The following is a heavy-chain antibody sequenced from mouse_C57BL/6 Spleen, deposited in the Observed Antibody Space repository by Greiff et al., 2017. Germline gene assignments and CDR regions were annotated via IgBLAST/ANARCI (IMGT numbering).Heavy chain of an antibody. CDR3: ARQGANWDGAFDY. CDR1: GFSLTSYG. V-gene: IGHV2-6-1*01. D-gene: IGHD4-1*01. Sequence: QVQLQQSGPGLVAPSQSLSITCTVSGFSLTSYGVHWVRQPPGKGLEWLVVIWSDGSTTYTSALKSRQSISKDNSKSQVYLKMNSLQTDDTAMYYCARQGANWDGAFDYWGQGTTLTVSS. J-gene: IGHJ2*01. CDR2: IWSDGST.